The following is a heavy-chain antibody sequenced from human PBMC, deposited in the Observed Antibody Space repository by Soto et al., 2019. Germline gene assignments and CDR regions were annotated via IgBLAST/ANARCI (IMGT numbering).Heavy chain of an antibody. CDR1: GYSFTRYW. CDR3: ARLPGIAAAGAASYYYYGMDV. J-gene: IGHJ6*02. Sequence: GESLKISCKGSGYSFTRYWIGWVRQMPGKGLEWMGIIYPGDSDTRYSPSFQGQVTISADKSISTAYLQWSSLKASDTAMYYCARLPGIAAAGAASYYYYGMDVWGQGTTVTVSS. D-gene: IGHD6-13*01. V-gene: IGHV5-51*01. CDR2: IYPGDSDT.